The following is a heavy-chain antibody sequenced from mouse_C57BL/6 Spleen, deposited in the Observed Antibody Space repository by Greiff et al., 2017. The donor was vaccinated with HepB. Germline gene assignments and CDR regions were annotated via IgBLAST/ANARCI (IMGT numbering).Heavy chain of an antibody. CDR1: GYTFTDYE. Sequence: QLQQSGAELVRPGASVTLSCKASGYTFTDYEMHWVKQTPVHGLEWIGAIDPETGGTAYNQKFKGKAILTADKSSSAAYMELRSLTSDDSAVYYCTRQIHYYGSSPYYFDYWGQGTTLTVSS. J-gene: IGHJ2*01. D-gene: IGHD1-1*01. V-gene: IGHV1-15*01. CDR2: IDPETGGT. CDR3: TRQIHYYGSSPYYFDY.